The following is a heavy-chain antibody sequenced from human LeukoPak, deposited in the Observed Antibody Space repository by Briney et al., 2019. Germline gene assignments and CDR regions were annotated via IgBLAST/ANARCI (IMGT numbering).Heavy chain of an antibody. Sequence: GGSLRLSCAASGFTFSTYWMSWVRQAPGKGLEWVANIKQDGSGKYYVDSVKGRFTISRDNAKNSLYLQMNSLRPEDTAVYYCADGTTPDYWGQGTLVTVSS. J-gene: IGHJ4*02. V-gene: IGHV3-7*01. CDR2: IKQDGSGK. CDR3: ADGTTPDY. CDR1: GFTFSTYW. D-gene: IGHD1-7*01.